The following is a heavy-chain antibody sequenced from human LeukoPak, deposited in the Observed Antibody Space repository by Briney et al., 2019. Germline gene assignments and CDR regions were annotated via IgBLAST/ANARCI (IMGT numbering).Heavy chain of an antibody. CDR1: GFTFSIYW. CDR3: ARDEDWSGYYGAFDI. CDR2: INSDGSST. V-gene: IGHV3-74*01. D-gene: IGHD3-3*01. J-gene: IGHJ3*02. Sequence: GRSLRLSCAASGFTFSIYWMHWVRQAPGKRLVWVSHINSDGSSTRYADSVKGRFTISRDNAKNTLYLQMNSLRDEDTAVYYCARDEDWSGYYGAFDIWGQGTMVTVSS.